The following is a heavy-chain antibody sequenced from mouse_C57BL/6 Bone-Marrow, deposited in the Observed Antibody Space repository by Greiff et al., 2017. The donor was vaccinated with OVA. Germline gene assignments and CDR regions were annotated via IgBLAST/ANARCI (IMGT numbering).Heavy chain of an antibody. CDR1: GYAFSSYW. CDR2: IYPGDGDT. V-gene: IGHV1-80*01. CDR3: ARGGIIYYYGSSDY. D-gene: IGHD1-1*01. J-gene: IGHJ2*01. Sequence: QVQLQQSGAELVKPGASVKISCKASGYAFSSYWMNWVKQRPGKGLEWIGQIYPGDGDTNYNGKFKGKATLTADKSSSTAYMQLSSLTSEDSAVYFCARGGIIYYYGSSDYWGQGTTLTVSS.